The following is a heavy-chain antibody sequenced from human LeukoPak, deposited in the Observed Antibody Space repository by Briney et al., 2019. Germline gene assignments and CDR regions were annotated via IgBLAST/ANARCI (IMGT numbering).Heavy chain of an antibody. J-gene: IGHJ3*02. V-gene: IGHV3-30-3*01. D-gene: IGHD1-7*01. CDR2: ISYDGSNK. CDR3: AREGVPPLELRVSLGAFDI. CDR1: GFTFSSYA. Sequence: QPGGSLRLSCAASGFTFSSYAMHWVRQAPGKGLEWVAVISYDGSNKYYADSVKGRFTISRDNSKNTLYLQMNSLRAEDTAVYYCAREGVPPLELRVSLGAFDIWGQGTMVTVSS.